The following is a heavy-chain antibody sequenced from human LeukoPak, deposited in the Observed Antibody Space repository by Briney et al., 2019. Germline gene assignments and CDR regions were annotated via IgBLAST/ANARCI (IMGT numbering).Heavy chain of an antibody. Sequence: PSETLSLTCAVYGGSFSGYYWSWIRQPPGKGLEWIGYIYYSGSTYYNPSLKSRVTISVDTSKNQFSLKLSSVTAADTAVYYCARGWSGSYFGYWFDPWGQGTLVTVSS. CDR3: ARGWSGSYFGYWFDP. V-gene: IGHV4-34*09. J-gene: IGHJ5*02. CDR1: GGSFSGYY. CDR2: IYYSGST. D-gene: IGHD1-26*01.